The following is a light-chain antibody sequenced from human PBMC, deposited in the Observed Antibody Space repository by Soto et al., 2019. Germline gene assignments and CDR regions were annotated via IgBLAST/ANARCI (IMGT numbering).Light chain of an antibody. Sequence: ETVLTQSPGTLSLSPGKRATLSCRASQSLGSDYLAWYQQKPGQAPRLLIYGVSSRATDIPDRFSGSGSGTDFTLTISRLEQEDFAMYYCQLYGTSRAFGQGTKV. V-gene: IGKV3-20*01. CDR3: QLYGTSRA. J-gene: IGKJ1*01. CDR2: GVS. CDR1: QSLGSDY.